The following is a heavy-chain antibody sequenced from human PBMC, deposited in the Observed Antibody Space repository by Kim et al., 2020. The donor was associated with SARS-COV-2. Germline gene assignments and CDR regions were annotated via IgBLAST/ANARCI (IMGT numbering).Heavy chain of an antibody. D-gene: IGHD3-22*01. CDR3: ARALYWSDKSGYRPADY. CDR2: IKEDGSEQ. CDR1: GFTFSKYW. V-gene: IGHV3-7*01. J-gene: IGHJ4*02. Sequence: GGSLRLSCAASGFTFSKYWMNWVRQAPGKGLEWVASIKEDGSEQRYVDSVRGRLTISRDNAKSSLYLQMNSLRDEDTAVYYCARALYWSDKSGYRPADYWGQGTLVTVSS.